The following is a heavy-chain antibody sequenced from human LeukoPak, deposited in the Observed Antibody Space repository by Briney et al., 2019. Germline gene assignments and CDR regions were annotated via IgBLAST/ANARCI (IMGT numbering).Heavy chain of an antibody. CDR3: ARAVTGTTGSAFDI. Sequence: VASVKVSCKVSGYTLTELSMHWVRQAPGKGLEWLGGFDPEDGETIYAQKFQGRVTMTEDTSTDTAYMELSSLRSEDTAVYYCARAVTGTTGSAFDIWGQGTMVNVS. V-gene: IGHV1-24*01. CDR2: FDPEDGET. CDR1: GYTLTELS. J-gene: IGHJ3*02. D-gene: IGHD1-20*01.